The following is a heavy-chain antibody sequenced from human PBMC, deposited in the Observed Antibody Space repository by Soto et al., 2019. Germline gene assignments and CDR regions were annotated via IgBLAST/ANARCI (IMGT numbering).Heavy chain of an antibody. Sequence: SETLSLTCTVSGGSISSYYWSWIRQPPGKGLEWIGYIYYSGSTNYNPSLKSRVTISVDTSKNQFSLKLSSVTAADTAVYYCARVSARGYSGYGSGFDPWGQGTLVTVS. J-gene: IGHJ5*02. D-gene: IGHD5-12*01. CDR1: GGSISSYY. CDR2: IYYSGST. CDR3: ARVSARGYSGYGSGFDP. V-gene: IGHV4-59*01.